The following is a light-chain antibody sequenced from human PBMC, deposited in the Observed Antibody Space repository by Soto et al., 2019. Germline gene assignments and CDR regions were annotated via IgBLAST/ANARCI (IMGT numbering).Light chain of an antibody. Sequence: QSALTQPASVSGSPGQSITISCTGTSSDVGGYNYVSWYQRHPGKAPKLMIYEVSNRPSGVSIRFSGSKSGNTASLTISGLQAEDEADYYSSSYTTSSTLVVFGGGTKLTVL. CDR2: EVS. V-gene: IGLV2-14*01. J-gene: IGLJ2*01. CDR1: SSDVGGYNY. CDR3: SSYTTSSTLVV.